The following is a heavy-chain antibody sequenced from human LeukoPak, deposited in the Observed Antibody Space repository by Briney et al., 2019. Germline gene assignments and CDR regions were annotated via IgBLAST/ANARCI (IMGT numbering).Heavy chain of an antibody. CDR1: GFTFTSYW. V-gene: IGHV3-7*01. D-gene: IGHD1-14*01. Sequence: GGSLRLSCAASGFTFTSYWMSWVRHVPGKGLEWVATTKQDGGDKYYVDSVKGRFTISRDNAKNSLYLQMNSLRAEDTAVYFCARGGTKTTPDFDSWGQGTLVTVSS. CDR3: ARGGTKTTPDFDS. J-gene: IGHJ4*02. CDR2: TKQDGGDK.